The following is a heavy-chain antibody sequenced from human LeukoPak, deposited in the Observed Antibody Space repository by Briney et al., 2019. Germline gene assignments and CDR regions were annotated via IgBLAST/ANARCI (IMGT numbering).Heavy chain of an antibody. CDR2: INHSGST. Sequence: SETLSLTCAVYGGSFSGYYWSWIRQPPGKGLEWIGEINHSGSTNHNPSLKSRVTISVDTSKSQFSLKLSSVTAADTAVYYCARGSDTAMVTLPFGYWGQGTLVTVSS. V-gene: IGHV4-34*01. J-gene: IGHJ4*02. D-gene: IGHD5-18*01. CDR3: ARGSDTAMVTLPFGY. CDR1: GGSFSGYY.